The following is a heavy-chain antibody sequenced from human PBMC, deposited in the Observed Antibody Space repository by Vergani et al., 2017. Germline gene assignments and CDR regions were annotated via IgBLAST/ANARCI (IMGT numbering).Heavy chain of an antibody. Sequence: QVQLVESGGGVVQPGRSLRLSCAASGFTFSSYAMHWVRQAPGKGLEWVAVISYDGSNKYYADSVKGRFTISRDNSKNTLYLQMNSLRAEDTAVYYCARSTYSNYGLNWGQGTLVTVSS. CDR1: GFTFSSYA. D-gene: IGHD4-11*01. CDR2: ISYDGSNK. V-gene: IGHV3-30*14. J-gene: IGHJ4*02. CDR3: ARSTYSNYGLN.